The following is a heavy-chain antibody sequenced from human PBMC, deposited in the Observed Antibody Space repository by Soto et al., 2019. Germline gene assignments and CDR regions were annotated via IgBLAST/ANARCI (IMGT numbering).Heavy chain of an antibody. J-gene: IGHJ4*02. Sequence: SETLSLTCTVSGGSISGYYWSWIRQPPGKGLEWIGYVSDSGNPYYSPFFKSRVIMSLDMSKNQISLNLTSATAADTAVYHCARGVGSSPPRYWGQGALVTVSS. CDR3: ARGVGSSPPRY. D-gene: IGHD1-26*01. CDR1: GGSISGYY. V-gene: IGHV4-59*01. CDR2: VSDSGNP.